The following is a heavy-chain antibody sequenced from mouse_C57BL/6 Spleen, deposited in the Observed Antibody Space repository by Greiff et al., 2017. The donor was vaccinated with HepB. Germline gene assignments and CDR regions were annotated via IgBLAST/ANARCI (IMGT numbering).Heavy chain of an antibody. CDR1: GYTFTSYG. V-gene: IGHV1-81*01. Sequence: QVHVKQSGAELARPGASVKLSCKASGYTFTSYGISWVKQRTGQGLEWIGEIYPRSGNTYYNEKFKGKATLTADKSSSTAYMELRSLTSEDSAVYFCAREDGSSYYYAMDYWGQGTSVTVSS. D-gene: IGHD1-3*01. CDR2: IYPRSGNT. J-gene: IGHJ4*01. CDR3: AREDGSSYYYAMDY.